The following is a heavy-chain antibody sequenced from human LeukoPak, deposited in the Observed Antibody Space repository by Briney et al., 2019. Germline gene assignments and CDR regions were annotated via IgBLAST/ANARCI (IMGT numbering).Heavy chain of an antibody. D-gene: IGHD5-18*01. J-gene: IGHJ6*02. CDR1: GGSISSGGYY. V-gene: IGHV4-31*03. CDR2: IYYSGST. CDR3: ARDVDTGCMDV. Sequence: SQTLSLTCTVSGGSISSGGYYWRWIRQHPGKGLEWIGYIYYSGSTYYNPSLKSRFTISVDTSKNQFSLKLSSVTAADTAVYYCARDVDTGCMDVWGQGTTVTVSS.